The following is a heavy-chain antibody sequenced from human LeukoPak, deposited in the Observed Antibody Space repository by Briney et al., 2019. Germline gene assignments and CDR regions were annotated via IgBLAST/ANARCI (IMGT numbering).Heavy chain of an antibody. J-gene: IGHJ4*02. D-gene: IGHD3-22*01. Sequence: GGSLRLSCVASGFTFSNYAMSWVRQAPGKGLEWVSTISGSGGSTYYADSVKGRFTISRDNSKNTLYLQMNSLRAEDTAVYYCAKDFYDSSRGPFDYWGQGTLVTVSS. V-gene: IGHV3-23*01. CDR3: AKDFYDSSRGPFDY. CDR1: GFTFSNYA. CDR2: ISGSGGST.